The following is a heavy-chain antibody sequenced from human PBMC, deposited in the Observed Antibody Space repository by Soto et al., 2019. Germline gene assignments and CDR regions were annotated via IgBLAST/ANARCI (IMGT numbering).Heavy chain of an antibody. Sequence: GGSLRLSCAASGFTFSSYSMNWVRQAPGKGLEWVSSISSSSSYIYYADSVKGRFTISRDNAKNSLYLQMNSLRAEDTAVYYCARDPYDFWSGFDYWGQGTLVTVSS. CDR2: ISSSSSYI. CDR3: ARDPYDFWSGFDY. CDR1: GFTFSSYS. V-gene: IGHV3-21*01. D-gene: IGHD3-3*01. J-gene: IGHJ4*02.